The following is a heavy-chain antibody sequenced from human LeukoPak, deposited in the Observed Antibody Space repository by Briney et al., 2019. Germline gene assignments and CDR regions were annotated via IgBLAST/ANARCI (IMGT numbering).Heavy chain of an antibody. CDR1: GYTFTGYY. Sequence: ASVKVSCKASGYTFTGYYVHWVRQAPGQGLEWMGRINPNSGDTNYAQKFQGRVTITRDTSASTAYMELSSLRSEDTAVYYCARGFDPWGQGTLVTVSS. J-gene: IGHJ5*02. V-gene: IGHV1-2*06. CDR3: ARGFDP. CDR2: INPNSGDT.